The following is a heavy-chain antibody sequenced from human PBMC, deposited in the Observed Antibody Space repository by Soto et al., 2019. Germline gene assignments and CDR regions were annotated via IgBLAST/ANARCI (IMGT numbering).Heavy chain of an antibody. J-gene: IGHJ5*02. CDR2: MNPNSGNT. V-gene: IGHV1-8*01. D-gene: IGHD1-20*01. Sequence: QVQLVKSGAEVKKPGASVKVSCKASGYSFSDYDITWGRQATGQGPDWMGWMNPNSGNTGYAQKFQGRVTMTRNTSINTAYMELSSLGSEDTAVYYCARDNRYNWNDEGWFDPWGQGTLVTVSS. CDR3: ARDNRYNWNDEGWFDP. CDR1: GYSFSDYD.